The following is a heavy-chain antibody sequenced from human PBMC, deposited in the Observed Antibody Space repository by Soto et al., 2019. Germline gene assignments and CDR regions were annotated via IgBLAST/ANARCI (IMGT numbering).Heavy chain of an antibody. J-gene: IGHJ2*01. V-gene: IGHV4-4*02. D-gene: IGHD1-1*01. Sequence: QVQLQESGPGLVKPSGTLSLTCAVSRGSISSSNWWSWVRQSPGKGLEWIGAMYHTGITNYSPSLKSRVTMSVDKSKNQFSLKLSSVTAADTAGYYCARESYNESNVGYFDLWGRGTLVSVSS. CDR2: MYHTGIT. CDR1: RGSISSSNW. CDR3: ARESYNESNVGYFDL.